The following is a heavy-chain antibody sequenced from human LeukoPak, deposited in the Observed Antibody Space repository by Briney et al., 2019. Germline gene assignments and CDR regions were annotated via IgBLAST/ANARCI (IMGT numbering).Heavy chain of an antibody. V-gene: IGHV1-2*04. D-gene: IGHD6-19*01. CDR1: GYTFTGYY. J-gene: IGHJ6*02. CDR3: ARDIAVAGTKGLDYYYGMDV. Sequence: ASVKVSCKASGYTFTGYYMHWVRQAPGQGLEWMGWINPNSGGTNYAQKFQGWVTMTRDTSISTAYMELSRLRSDDTAVYYCARDIAVAGTKGLDYYYGMDVWGQGTTVTVSS. CDR2: INPNSGGT.